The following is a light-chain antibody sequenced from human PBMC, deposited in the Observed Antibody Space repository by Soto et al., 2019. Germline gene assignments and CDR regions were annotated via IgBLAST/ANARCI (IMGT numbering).Light chain of an antibody. CDR2: RTY. CDR1: SSNIGRNA. V-gene: IGLV1-44*01. J-gene: IGLJ2*01. Sequence: QSVLTQPPSASGTPGQRVTISCSGSSSNIGRNAVNWYQQLPGAAPTLLIFRTYQRPSGVPDRFSGSKSGTSGSLAIRGLQSEDEAAYYCAVWDDSLSAVVFGGGTQLTVL. CDR3: AVWDDSLSAVV.